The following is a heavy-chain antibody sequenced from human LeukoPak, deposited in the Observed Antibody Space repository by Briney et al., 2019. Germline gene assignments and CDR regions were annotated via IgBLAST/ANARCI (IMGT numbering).Heavy chain of an antibody. D-gene: IGHD2-2*01. CDR3: AKGDCSSTSCQRSEYFDY. Sequence: PGGSLRLSCAGSGFAFSNYGMHWVRQAPGKGLEWVSAISGRGDNTYYTDSVKGRFTISRDNSKNTLYLQMNSLRAEDTAVYYCAKGDCSSTSCQRSEYFDYWGQGTLVTVSS. V-gene: IGHV3-23*01. CDR1: GFAFSNYG. J-gene: IGHJ4*02. CDR2: ISGRGDNT.